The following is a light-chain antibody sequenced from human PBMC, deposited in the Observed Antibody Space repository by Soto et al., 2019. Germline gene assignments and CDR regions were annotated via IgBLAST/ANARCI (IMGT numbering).Light chain of an antibody. CDR2: GAS. CDR1: QSVSSNF. CDR3: QHYGNAPRT. Sequence: EIVLTQSPGTLSLSPGERATLPCRASQSVSSNFLAWYQQKPGQAPRLLIYGASSRATGIPDRFSGSGSGTDFTLTISRLQTEDFVVYYFQHYGNAPRTFGQGTNVEIK. V-gene: IGKV3-20*01. J-gene: IGKJ1*01.